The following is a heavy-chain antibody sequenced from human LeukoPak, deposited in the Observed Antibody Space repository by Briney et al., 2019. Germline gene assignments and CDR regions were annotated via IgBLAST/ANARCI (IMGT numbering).Heavy chain of an antibody. CDR2: INPNSGGT. D-gene: IGHD4-17*01. CDR1: GYTFTSYY. J-gene: IGHJ5*02. Sequence: ASVKVSCKASGYTFTSYYMHWVRQAPGQGLEWMGWINPNSGGTNYAQKFQGRVTMTRDTSISTAYMELSSLRSEDTAVYYCARGDYGDYQISRWFDPWGQGTLVTVSS. CDR3: ARGDYGDYQISRWFDP. V-gene: IGHV1-2*02.